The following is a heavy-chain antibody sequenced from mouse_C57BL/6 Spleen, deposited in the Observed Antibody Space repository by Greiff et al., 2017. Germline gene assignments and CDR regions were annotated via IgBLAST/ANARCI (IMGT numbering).Heavy chain of an antibody. V-gene: IGHV1-7*01. CDR2: INPSSGYT. CDR1: GYTFTSYW. D-gene: IGHD2-4*01. Sequence: QVQLQQSGAELAKPGASVKLSCKASGYTFTSYWMHWVKQRPGQGLEWIGYINPSSGYTKYNQKFKDKATLTADKSSSTAYMHLNSLTYEDSAVYYCARDDYDRYFDVWGTGTTVTVSS. CDR3: ARDDYDRYFDV. J-gene: IGHJ1*03.